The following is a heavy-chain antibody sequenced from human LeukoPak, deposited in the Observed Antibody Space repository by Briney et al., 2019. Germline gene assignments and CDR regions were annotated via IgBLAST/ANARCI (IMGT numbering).Heavy chain of an antibody. Sequence: PGGSLRLSCAACGFTFSSYAMNWVRQTPGKGLAGMEWVSSIIGSGGSTYFADSVKGRFTISRDNSKNTLYLQMDSLRVEDTAVYYCAKGALGACSGARCYPFDYWGQGTLVTVSS. CDR2: IIGSGGST. D-gene: IGHD2-15*01. CDR1: GFTFSSYA. J-gene: IGHJ4*02. CDR3: AKGALGACSGARCYPFDY. V-gene: IGHV3-23*01.